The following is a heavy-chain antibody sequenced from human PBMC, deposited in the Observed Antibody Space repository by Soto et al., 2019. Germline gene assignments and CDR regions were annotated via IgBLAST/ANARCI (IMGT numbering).Heavy chain of an antibody. Sequence: PGGSLRLSCAASGFTFSGYDMNWVRQAPGKGLEWVSSITSSSSYIYYADSVKGRFTISRDNAKNSLYLQMNSLRAEDTAVYYCARVAYDILTGHPGYLDYWGQGALVTVSS. J-gene: IGHJ4*02. V-gene: IGHV3-21*01. D-gene: IGHD3-9*01. CDR1: GFTFSGYD. CDR2: ITSSSSYI. CDR3: ARVAYDILTGHPGYLDY.